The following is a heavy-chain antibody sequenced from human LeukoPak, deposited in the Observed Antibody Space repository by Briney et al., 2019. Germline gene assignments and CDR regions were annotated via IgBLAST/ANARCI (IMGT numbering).Heavy chain of an antibody. CDR2: INHSGST. CDR1: GGSFSGYY. J-gene: IGHJ6*03. CDR3: ASYLRGYYYYYMDV. V-gene: IGHV4-34*01. D-gene: IGHD3-10*02. Sequence: SETLSLSCAVYGGSFSGYYWSWIRQPPGKGLEWIGEINHSGSTNYNPSLKSRVTISVDTSKNQFSLKLSSVTAADTAVYYCASYLRGYYYYYMDVWGKGTTVTVSS.